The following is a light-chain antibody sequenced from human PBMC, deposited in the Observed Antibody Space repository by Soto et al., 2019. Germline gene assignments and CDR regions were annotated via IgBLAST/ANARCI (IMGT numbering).Light chain of an antibody. CDR1: QSITTF. CDR3: QQAYGAPPT. V-gene: IGKV1-39*01. Sequence: DIQVTQSTSSLSASVGDRVTITCRSSQSITTFLNWYQQKPGNAPKLLIYAASSLQTGVPSRFSGSGSGTDFTLTISSLQREDFATYYCQQAYGAPPTFGQGTKVDIK. J-gene: IGKJ1*01. CDR2: AAS.